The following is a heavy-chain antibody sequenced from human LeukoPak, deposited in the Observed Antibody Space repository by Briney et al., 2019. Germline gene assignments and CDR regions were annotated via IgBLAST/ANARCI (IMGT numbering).Heavy chain of an antibody. CDR1: GYTFATYY. D-gene: IGHD2-2*01. CDR3: ARRVYCSSSSCSHFDY. V-gene: IGHV1-46*01. Sequence: ASVKVSCKASGYTFATYYMHWVRQAPGQGLEWMGIINPNGGSTTYAQKFQGRVTMTRDTSTSTVYMELSSLGSEDTAVYFCARRVYCSSSSCSHFDYWGQGTPVTVSS. J-gene: IGHJ4*02. CDR2: INPNGGST.